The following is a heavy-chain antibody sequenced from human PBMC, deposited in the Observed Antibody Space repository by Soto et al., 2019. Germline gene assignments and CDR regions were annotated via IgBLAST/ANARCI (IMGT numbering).Heavy chain of an antibody. CDR1: GGSFSGYY. J-gene: IGHJ4*02. Sequence: PETLSLTCAVYGGSFSGYYWSWIRQPPGKGLEWIGEINHSGSTNYNPSLKSRVTISVDTSKNRFSLRLSSVTTADTALYYCARTTAVPNTLRSRYFFDYWGQGTLVTVSS. CDR3: ARTTAVPNTLRSRYFFDY. D-gene: IGHD4-17*01. CDR2: INHSGST. V-gene: IGHV4-34*01.